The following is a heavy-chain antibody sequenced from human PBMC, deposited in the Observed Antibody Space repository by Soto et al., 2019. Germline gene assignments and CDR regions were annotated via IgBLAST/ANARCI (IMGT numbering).Heavy chain of an antibody. J-gene: IGHJ1*01. CDR3: AKDVHYDIVTGIEYFDH. V-gene: IGHV3-23*01. CDR2: ISGTGRVT. Sequence: VQLLESGGGLVQPGGSLKISCAVSGFTFSSYAMSWVRQAPGQGLEWVSGISGTGRVTNYAESVKGRFTISRDNPKNTLYLEMKSLRVEDTAVYYCAKDVHYDIVTGIEYFDHWGQGTLVTVSS. D-gene: IGHD3-9*01. CDR1: GFTFSSYA.